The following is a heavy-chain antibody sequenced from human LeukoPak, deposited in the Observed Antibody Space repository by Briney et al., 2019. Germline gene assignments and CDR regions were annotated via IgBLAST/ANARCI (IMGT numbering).Heavy chain of an antibody. CDR1: GFTFSSYA. Sequence: PGGSLRLSCAASGFTFSSYAMSWVRQAPGKGLEWVSAISGSGGSTYYADSVKGRFTISRDNSKNTLYLQMNSLRAEDTAVYYCATAETYYYDSSGPGRGAAFDIWGQGTMVTVSS. V-gene: IGHV3-23*01. J-gene: IGHJ3*02. D-gene: IGHD3-22*01. CDR3: ATAETYYYDSSGPGRGAAFDI. CDR2: ISGSGGST.